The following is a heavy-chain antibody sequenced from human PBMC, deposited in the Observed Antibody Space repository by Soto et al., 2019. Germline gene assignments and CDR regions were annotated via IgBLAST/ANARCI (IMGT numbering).Heavy chain of an antibody. V-gene: IGHV3-23*01. CDR3: AKDPPSPWTANWVDP. CDR2: ISSSGDSR. J-gene: IGHJ5*02. CDR1: GFNFNTFA. Sequence: EEQVSESGGGLVQSGGYLRLYCAASGFNFNTFAMSWIRQAPGKGLEWVSHISSSGDSRDYADSVRGRFTISRDNSKNVLFLQMNSLRADDTATYYCAKDPPSPWTANWVDPWGKGTLVTVSS. D-gene: IGHD5-12*01.